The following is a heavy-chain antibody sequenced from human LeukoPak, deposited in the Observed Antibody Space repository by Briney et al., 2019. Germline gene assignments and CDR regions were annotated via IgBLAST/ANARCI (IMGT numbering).Heavy chain of an antibody. CDR2: INQDGSVK. CDR1: GFAFSTYW. CDR3: TRDFVL. Sequence: GGSLRLSCAASGFAFSTYWMDWVRQAPGKGLEWVGNINQDGSVKHYVDSVRGRFTISRDNARNSVYLQMSALRVEDTAVYYCTRDFVLWGQGSLVTPSS. D-gene: IGHD3-10*02. V-gene: IGHV3-7*01. J-gene: IGHJ4*02.